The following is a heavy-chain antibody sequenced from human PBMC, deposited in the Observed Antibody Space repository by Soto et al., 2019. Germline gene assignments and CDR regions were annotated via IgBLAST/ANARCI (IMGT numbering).Heavy chain of an antibody. CDR1: GYSFTSYW. D-gene: IGHD6-13*01. CDR3: ARHIDGQQLVLFDY. J-gene: IGHJ4*02. V-gene: IGHV5-51*01. Sequence: GESLKISCKGAGYSFTSYWIGWVRQKTEKGLEWMGIIFPGYSYTRYSPSFQGQVTISADKSISTAYLQWSSLKASDTAMYYCARHIDGQQLVLFDYWGQGTLVTVSS. CDR2: IFPGYSYT.